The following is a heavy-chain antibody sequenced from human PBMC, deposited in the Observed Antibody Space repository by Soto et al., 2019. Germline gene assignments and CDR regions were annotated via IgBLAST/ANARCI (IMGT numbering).Heavy chain of an antibody. Sequence: SETLSLTCAVYGVTFSGYYWSWIRQPPGKGLEWIGEINHSGSTNYNPSLKSRVTISVDTSKNQFSLKLSSVTAADTAVYHCARGLLTGTSRCYFDSWGQGIQVTVSS. CDR3: ARGLLTGTSRCYFDS. CDR1: GVTFSGYY. D-gene: IGHD3-9*01. CDR2: INHSGST. J-gene: IGHJ4*02. V-gene: IGHV4-34*01.